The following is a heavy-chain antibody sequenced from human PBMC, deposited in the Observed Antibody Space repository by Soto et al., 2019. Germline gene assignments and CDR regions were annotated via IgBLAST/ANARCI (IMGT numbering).Heavy chain of an antibody. Sequence: QVQLVESGGGVVQPGRSLRLSCAASGFTFSSYGMHWVRQAPGKGLEWVAVISYDGSNKYYADSVKGRFTISRDNSKNTLYLQMNSLRAEDTAVYYCAKDKRIAAAGTDYFDYWGQGTLVTVSS. V-gene: IGHV3-30*18. D-gene: IGHD6-13*01. CDR2: ISYDGSNK. CDR3: AKDKRIAAAGTDYFDY. CDR1: GFTFSSYG. J-gene: IGHJ4*02.